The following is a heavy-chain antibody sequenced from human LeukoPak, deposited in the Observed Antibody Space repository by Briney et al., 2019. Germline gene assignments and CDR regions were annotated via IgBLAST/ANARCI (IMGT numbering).Heavy chain of an antibody. CDR2: IYYSGST. V-gene: IGHV4-39*07. J-gene: IGHJ6*03. Sequence: PSETLSLTCTVSGGSISSSSYYWGWIRQPPGKGLEWIGSIYYSGSTYYNPSLKSRVTISVDTSKNQFSLKLGSVTAADTAVYYCARGPRYYYMDVWGKGTTVTVSS. CDR1: GGSISSSSYY. CDR3: ARGPRYYYMDV.